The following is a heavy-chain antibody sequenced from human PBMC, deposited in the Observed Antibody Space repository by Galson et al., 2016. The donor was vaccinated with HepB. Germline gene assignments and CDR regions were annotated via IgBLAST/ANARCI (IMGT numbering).Heavy chain of an antibody. V-gene: IGHV4-59*01. J-gene: IGHJ4*02. CDR2: THPSGRT. CDR1: GGSIYNYY. Sequence: ETLSLTCTVSGGSIYNYYWTWIRQTPGKGLEWIGYTHPSGRTLYNPSLRSRVTTSIDMSRNQFSLRLKSVTAADTAVYYCARDSYGFTLDYWGRGTLVTVSS. CDR3: ARDSYGFTLDY. D-gene: IGHD5-18*01.